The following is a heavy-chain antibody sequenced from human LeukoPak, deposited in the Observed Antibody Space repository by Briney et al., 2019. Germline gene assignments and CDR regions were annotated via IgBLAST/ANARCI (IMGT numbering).Heavy chain of an antibody. Sequence: GGSLRLSCAASGLTVSSNYMSWVRQAPGKGLEWVSVIYSGGSTYYADSVKGRFTISRDNAKNSLYLQMNSLRAEDTAVYYCARGYCSGGSCYFNYFDYWGQGTLVTVSS. CDR3: ARGYCSGGSCYFNYFDY. CDR1: GLTVSSNY. J-gene: IGHJ4*02. D-gene: IGHD2-15*01. V-gene: IGHV3-53*01. CDR2: IYSGGST.